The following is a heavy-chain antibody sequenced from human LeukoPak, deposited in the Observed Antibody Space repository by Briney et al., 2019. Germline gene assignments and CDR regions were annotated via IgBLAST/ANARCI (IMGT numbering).Heavy chain of an antibody. J-gene: IGHJ6*03. CDR3: AKFGMDV. CDR1: GFTFSSYA. D-gene: IGHD3-16*01. Sequence: GGSLRLSCAASGFTFSSYAMTWVRQAPGKGLEWVSTVSGSGGSTYYADSVKGRFTISRDNSKNTLFLQMDSLRAEDTAVYYCAKFGMDVWGKGTTVTISS. CDR2: VSGSGGST. V-gene: IGHV3-23*01.